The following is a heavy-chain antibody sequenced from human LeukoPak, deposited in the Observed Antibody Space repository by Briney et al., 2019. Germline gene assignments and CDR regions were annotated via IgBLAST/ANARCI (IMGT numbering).Heavy chain of an antibody. Sequence: GRSLRLSCAASGFTFSSYGMLWVRQAPGKGLEWVAVISYDGSNKYYADSVKGRFTISRDNSKNTLYLQMNSLRAEDTAVYYCAKDRSPIAVAAPFDYWGQGTLVTVSS. D-gene: IGHD6-19*01. CDR1: GFTFSSYG. J-gene: IGHJ4*02. CDR2: ISYDGSNK. V-gene: IGHV3-30*18. CDR3: AKDRSPIAVAAPFDY.